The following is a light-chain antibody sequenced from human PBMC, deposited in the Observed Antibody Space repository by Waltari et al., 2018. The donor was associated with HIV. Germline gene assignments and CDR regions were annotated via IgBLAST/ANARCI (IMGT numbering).Light chain of an antibody. CDR1: SNDVGGYKF. V-gene: IGLV2-14*01. CDR2: EVS. Sequence: QSALTQPASVSGSPGQSITISCTGTSNDVGGYKFVSWYQQHPGKAPKLIIYEVSTRPSGVSNRFAASKSGNTASLTISGLQAEDEADYYCTAHTSTSTWVFGGGTKLTVL. CDR3: TAHTSTSTWV. J-gene: IGLJ3*02.